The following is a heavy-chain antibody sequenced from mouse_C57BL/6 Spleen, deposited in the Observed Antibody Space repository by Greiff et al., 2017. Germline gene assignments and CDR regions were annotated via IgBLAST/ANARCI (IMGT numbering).Heavy chain of an antibody. V-gene: IGHV1-26*01. J-gene: IGHJ4*01. D-gene: IGHD1-1*01. CDR3: ARWGTTVRAMDY. CDR1: GYTFTDYY. Sequence: DVQLVESGPELVKPGASVKISCKASGYTFTDYYMNWVKQSHGKSLEWIGDINPNNGGTSYNQKFKGKATLTVDKSSSTAYMELRSLTSEDSAVYYCARWGTTVRAMDYWGQGTSVTVSS. CDR2: INPNNGGT.